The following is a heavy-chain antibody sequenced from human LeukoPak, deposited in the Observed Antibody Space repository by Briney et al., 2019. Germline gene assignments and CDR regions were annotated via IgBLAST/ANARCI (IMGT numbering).Heavy chain of an antibody. CDR1: GFTFSSYA. CDR3: AKDPYTSIAVAGPLDY. D-gene: IGHD6-19*01. CDR2: ISGSGGST. V-gene: IGHV3-23*01. Sequence: GGSLRLSCAASGFTFSSYAMSWVRQAPGKGLEWVSAISGSGGSTYYADSVKGRFTISRDNSKNTLYLQMNSLRAEDTAVYYCAKDPYTSIAVAGPLDYWGQGTLVTASS. J-gene: IGHJ4*02.